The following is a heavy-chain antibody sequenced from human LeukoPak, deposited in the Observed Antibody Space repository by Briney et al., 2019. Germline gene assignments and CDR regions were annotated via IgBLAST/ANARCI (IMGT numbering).Heavy chain of an antibody. CDR2: IYYSGST. CDR3: ARRLDSSGLDAFDI. D-gene: IGHD6-19*01. J-gene: IGHJ3*02. Sequence: PSETLSLTCTVSGVSISSYYWSWIRQPPGKGLEWIGYIYYSGSTNYNPSLKSRVTISVDTSKNQFSLKLSSVTAADTAVYYCARRLDSSGLDAFDIWGQGTMVTVPS. CDR1: GVSISSYY. V-gene: IGHV4-59*08.